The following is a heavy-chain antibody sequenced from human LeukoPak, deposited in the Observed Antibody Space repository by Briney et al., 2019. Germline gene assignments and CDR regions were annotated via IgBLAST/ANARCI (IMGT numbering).Heavy chain of an antibody. D-gene: IGHD2-15*01. V-gene: IGHV4-39*01. J-gene: IGHJ3*02. CDR3: ARRWIVEGAFDI. Sequence: SETLSLTCTVSGGSISSSSYYWGWIRQPPGKGLEWIGSIYYSGSTYYNPSLKSRVTISVDTSKNQFSLKLNSVTAADTAVYYCARRWIVEGAFDIWGQGTMVTVSS. CDR1: GGSISSSSYY. CDR2: IYYSGST.